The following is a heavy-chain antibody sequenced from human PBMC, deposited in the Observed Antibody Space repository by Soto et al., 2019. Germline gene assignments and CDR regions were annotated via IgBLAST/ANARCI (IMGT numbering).Heavy chain of an antibody. CDR3: ARLGSLLQLIDY. D-gene: IGHD5-18*01. V-gene: IGHV5-51*01. Sequence: RGEALKISCQASGYTFTNYWIAWVRHMPGRGLEWMGLIFPRDSDTRYNSSFEGQVTISTDRSIATAYLQWTSLKASDTATYFCARLGSLLQLIDYWGQGTPVTVSS. J-gene: IGHJ4*02. CDR2: IFPRDSDT. CDR1: GYTFTNYW.